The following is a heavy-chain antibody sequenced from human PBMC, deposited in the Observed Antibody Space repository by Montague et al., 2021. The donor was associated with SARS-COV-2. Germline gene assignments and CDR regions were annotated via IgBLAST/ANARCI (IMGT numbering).Heavy chain of an antibody. Sequence: SETLSLTCAVYGGSFSGYYWSWIRQPPGKGMEWNGEINHSGSTNYNPSLKSRVTISVDTSKNQIPLKLSSVTAAATAVYYCARGAGYFDWLLTVVHPCRFDPWGQGTLVTVSS. CDR1: GGSFSGYY. V-gene: IGHV4-34*01. D-gene: IGHD3-9*01. CDR3: ARGAGYFDWLLTVVHPCRFDP. CDR2: INHSGST. J-gene: IGHJ5*02.